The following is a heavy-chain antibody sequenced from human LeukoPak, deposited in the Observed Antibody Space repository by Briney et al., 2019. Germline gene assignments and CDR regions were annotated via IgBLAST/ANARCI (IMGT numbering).Heavy chain of an antibody. CDR2: IYYSGST. V-gene: IGHV4-31*03. Sequence: PSEALSLTCTVSGGSISSGGYYWSWIRQHPGKGLEWIGYIYYSGSTYYNPSLKSRVTISVDTSKNQFSLKLSSVTAADTAVYYCAQSPKGPGFDPWGQGTLVTVSS. CDR3: AQSPKGPGFDP. CDR1: GGSISSGGYY. J-gene: IGHJ5*02.